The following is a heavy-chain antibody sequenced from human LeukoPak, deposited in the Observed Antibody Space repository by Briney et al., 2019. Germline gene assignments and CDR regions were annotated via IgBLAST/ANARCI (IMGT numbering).Heavy chain of an antibody. CDR1: GFTVSSNY. V-gene: IGHV3-53*01. CDR3: ASGYCSGGHCYSVYFQH. J-gene: IGHJ1*01. Sequence: GRSLRLSCAASGFTVSSNYMSWVRQAPGKGLEWVSVIYSGGNTYYADSVKGRFTISRDNSKNTLYLQMNSLRAEDTAVYYCASGYCSGGHCYSVYFQHWGQGTLVTVSS. CDR2: IYSGGNT. D-gene: IGHD2-15*01.